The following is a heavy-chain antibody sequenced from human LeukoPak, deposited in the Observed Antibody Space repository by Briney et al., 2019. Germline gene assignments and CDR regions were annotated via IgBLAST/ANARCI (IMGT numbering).Heavy chain of an antibody. Sequence: ASVKVSCKASGYTFTGYYMHWVRQAPGQGLEWMGWINPNSGNTGYAQKFQGRVTMTRNTSISTAYMELSSLRSEDTAVYYCARRGTVTTSWDYWGQGTLVTVSS. CDR2: INPNSGNT. V-gene: IGHV1-8*02. D-gene: IGHD4-17*01. CDR3: ARRGTVTTSWDY. CDR1: GYTFTGYY. J-gene: IGHJ4*02.